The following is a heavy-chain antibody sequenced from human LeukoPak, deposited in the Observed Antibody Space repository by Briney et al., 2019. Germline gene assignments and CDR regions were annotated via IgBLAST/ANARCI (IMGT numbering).Heavy chain of an antibody. V-gene: IGHV1-18*01. CDR1: GYTFTTFG. CDR2: ISSDTGNT. J-gene: IGHJ4*02. D-gene: IGHD3-9*01. CDR3: ARDSRYDILTGYFPDFDN. Sequence: ASVKVSCKASGYTFTTFGVSWVRQAPGQGLEWMGWISSDTGNTRYGQNFQGRIIITSDTSTSTAYMELRSLRSDDTAVYYCARDSRYDILTGYFPDFDNWGQGTLVTVSS.